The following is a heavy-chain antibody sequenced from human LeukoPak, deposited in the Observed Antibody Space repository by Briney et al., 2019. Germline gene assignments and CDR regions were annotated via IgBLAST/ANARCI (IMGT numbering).Heavy chain of an antibody. CDR1: GFTFSSYA. Sequence: GGSLRLSCAASGFTFSSYAMHWVRQAPGKGLEWVAVISYDGSNKYYADSVMGRFTISRDNSKNTLYLQMNSLRAEDTAVYYCARELGYGDDTDAFDIWGQGTMVTVSS. J-gene: IGHJ3*02. CDR3: ARELGYGDDTDAFDI. V-gene: IGHV3-30-3*01. CDR2: ISYDGSNK. D-gene: IGHD4-17*01.